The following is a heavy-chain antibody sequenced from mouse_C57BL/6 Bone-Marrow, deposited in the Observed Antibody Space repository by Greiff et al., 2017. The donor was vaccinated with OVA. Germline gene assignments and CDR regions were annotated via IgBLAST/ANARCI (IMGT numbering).Heavy chain of an antibody. CDR3: ARGYSNYPYYFDY. V-gene: IGHV1-63*01. Sequence: VQLQQSGAELVRPGTSVKMSCKASGYTFTNYWIGWAKQRPGHGLEWIGDIYPGGGYTNYNEKFKGKATLTADKSSSTAYMQFSSLTSEDSAIYYCARGYSNYPYYFDYWGQGTTLTVSS. J-gene: IGHJ2*01. D-gene: IGHD2-5*01. CDR2: IYPGGGYT. CDR1: GYTFTNYW.